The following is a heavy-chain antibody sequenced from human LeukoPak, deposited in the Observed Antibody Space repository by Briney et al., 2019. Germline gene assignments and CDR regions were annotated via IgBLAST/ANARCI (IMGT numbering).Heavy chain of an antibody. V-gene: IGHV4-39*06. CDR3: ARGKYDILTGGNWFDP. CDR2: IYYSGST. CDR1: GGSISSSSYY. Sequence: SETLSLTCTVSGGSISSSSYYWGWIRQPPGKGLEWIGSIYYSGSTYYNPSLKSRVTISVDTSKNQFPLKLSSVAAADTAVYYCARGKYDILTGGNWFDPWGQATLVTVSS. D-gene: IGHD3-9*01. J-gene: IGHJ5*02.